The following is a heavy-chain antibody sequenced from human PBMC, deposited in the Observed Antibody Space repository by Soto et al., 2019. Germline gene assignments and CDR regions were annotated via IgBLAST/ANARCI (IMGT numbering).Heavy chain of an antibody. J-gene: IGHJ4*02. Sequence: QVQLVQSGAEVKKPGSSVKVSCKASGGTFSSYAISWVRQAPGQGLEWMGGIIPIFGTANYAQKFQGRVTITADESTSTAYMELSSRRSEDTAGYYCARDRSGSYTTGGVFDYWGQGTLVTVSS. CDR3: ARDRSGSYTTGGVFDY. V-gene: IGHV1-69*01. CDR1: GGTFSSYA. CDR2: IIPIFGTA. D-gene: IGHD1-26*01.